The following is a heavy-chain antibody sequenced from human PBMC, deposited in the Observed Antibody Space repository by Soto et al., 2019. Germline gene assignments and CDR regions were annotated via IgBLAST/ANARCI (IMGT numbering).Heavy chain of an antibody. CDR1: GFTFISYS. CDR2: ISGSSSTI. V-gene: IGHV3-48*01. Sequence: GGSLRLSCAASGFTFISYSMNWVRQAPGKGLEWVSYISGSSSTIYYADSVKGRFTISRDNAKNSLYLQMNSLRAEDTAVYYCARGTYYYGSGSYIPQFDYWGQGTLVTVSS. CDR3: ARGTYYYGSGSYIPQFDY. J-gene: IGHJ4*02. D-gene: IGHD3-10*01.